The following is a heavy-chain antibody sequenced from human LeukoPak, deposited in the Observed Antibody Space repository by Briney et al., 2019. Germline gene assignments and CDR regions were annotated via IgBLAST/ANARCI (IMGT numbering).Heavy chain of an antibody. Sequence: SETLSLTCTVSGGSISSYYWSWIRQPPGKGLEWIGYIYYSGSTNYNPSLKSRVTISVDTSKNQFSLKLSSVTAADTAVYYCARGDYYGSGSYPDYFDYWGQGTLVTVSS. CDR1: GGSISSYY. J-gene: IGHJ4*02. CDR3: ARGDYYGSGSYPDYFDY. V-gene: IGHV4-59*01. D-gene: IGHD3-10*01. CDR2: IYYSGST.